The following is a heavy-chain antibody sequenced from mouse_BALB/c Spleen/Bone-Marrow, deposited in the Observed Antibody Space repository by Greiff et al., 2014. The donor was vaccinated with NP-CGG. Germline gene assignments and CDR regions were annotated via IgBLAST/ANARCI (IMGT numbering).Heavy chain of an antibody. CDR1: GYTFTTYT. V-gene: IGHV1-4*01. D-gene: IGHD2-1*01. CDR2: INPSSGYT. J-gene: IGHJ4*01. CDR3: ARVYGNYDAMDY. Sequence: VQLQQSGAELARPGASVKMSCRASGYTFTTYTMHWVKQRPGQGLEWIGYINPSSGYTYYNQKFKDTATLTADKSSSAAYLQLNSLTSEDSAVYYCARVYGNYDAMDYWGQGTSVTVSS.